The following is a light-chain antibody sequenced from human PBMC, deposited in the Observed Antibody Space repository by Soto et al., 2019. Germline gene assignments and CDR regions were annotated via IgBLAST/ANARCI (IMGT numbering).Light chain of an antibody. CDR2: GAS. Sequence: EIVLTQSPGTLSLSPGERATLSCRASQIVSSTCLTWYQQKPGQAPRRLIYGASIRATCIPDTFSGSGSGTDGTLTISRLAPYDFEVYYGPYYCSSSRVTVGGGTKMEIK. V-gene: IGKV3-20*01. CDR3: PYYCSSSRVT. CDR1: QIVSSTC. J-gene: IGKJ4*01.